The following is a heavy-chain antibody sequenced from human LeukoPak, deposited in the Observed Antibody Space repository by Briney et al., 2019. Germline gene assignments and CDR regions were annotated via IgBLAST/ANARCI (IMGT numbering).Heavy chain of an antibody. D-gene: IGHD6-6*01. CDR1: GGSISSYF. CDR2: IYYSGST. J-gene: IGHJ4*02. V-gene: IGHV4-59*01. Sequence: PSETLSLTCTVSGGSISSYFWSWVRQPPGKGLEWIGYIYYSGSTNYNPSLKRRVTISVDTSKNQFSLKLASVTTADTAVYYCARDRGLGYWGQGTLVTVSS. CDR3: ARDRGLGY.